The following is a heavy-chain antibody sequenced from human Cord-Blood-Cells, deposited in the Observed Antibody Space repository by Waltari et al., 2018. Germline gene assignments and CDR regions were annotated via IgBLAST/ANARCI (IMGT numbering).Heavy chain of an antibody. Sequence: QITLKESGPTLVKPTQTLTLTCTFSGFSLSTSGVGVGWIRQPPGKALEWLALIYWNDDKRYSPSLKSRLTITKDTSKNQVVLTMTNMDPVDTATYYCALNKEYSYGYYFDYWGQGTLVTVSS. D-gene: IGHD5-18*01. CDR1: GFSLSTSGVG. J-gene: IGHJ4*02. CDR3: ALNKEYSYGYYFDY. CDR2: IYWNDDK. V-gene: IGHV2-5*01.